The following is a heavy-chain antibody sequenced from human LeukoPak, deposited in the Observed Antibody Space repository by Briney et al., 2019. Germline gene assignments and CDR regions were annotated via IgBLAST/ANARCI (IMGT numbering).Heavy chain of an antibody. D-gene: IGHD4-11*01. CDR3: AKGGHDYNPFYW. CDR2: IKVVGEEP. V-gene: IGHV3-23*01. CDR1: GFTFSTYV. Sequence: GGSLRLSCAAPGFTFSTYVMGWVRQAPGRGLQGVSSIKVVGEEPFYPDSVKGRFHISRDNSKNTLFLQLDRLRGEASAVYFCAKGGHDYNPFYWWGQGTLVTVSS. J-gene: IGHJ4*02.